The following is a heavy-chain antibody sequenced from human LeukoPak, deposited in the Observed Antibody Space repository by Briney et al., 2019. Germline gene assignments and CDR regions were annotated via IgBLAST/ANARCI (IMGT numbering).Heavy chain of an antibody. CDR1: GYTLTELS. Sequence: GASVKVSCKVSGYTLTELSMHWVRQAPGKGLEWMGGFDPEDGETIYAQKFQGRVTMTEDTSTDTAYMELSSLRSEDTAVYYCATFRYCSGGSCYTSRFDPWGQGTLVTVSS. CDR2: FDPEDGET. CDR3: ATFRYCSGGSCYTSRFDP. D-gene: IGHD2-15*01. V-gene: IGHV1-24*01. J-gene: IGHJ5*02.